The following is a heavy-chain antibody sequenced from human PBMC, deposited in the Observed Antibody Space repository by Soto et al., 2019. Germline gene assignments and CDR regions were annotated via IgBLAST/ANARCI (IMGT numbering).Heavy chain of an antibody. CDR2: IYFNGNT. V-gene: IGHV4-59*01. CDR3: AGTGYVYDMDV. CDR1: SASFSKYY. Sequence: SETLSITCTVSSASFSKYYWSWIRQPPGKGLEWIGYIYFNGNTNYNPSLKRRVNISIDTSKKQISLNLTSVTAADTAVYYCAGTGYVYDMDVWGQGTTVTVSS. D-gene: IGHD3-9*01. J-gene: IGHJ6*02.